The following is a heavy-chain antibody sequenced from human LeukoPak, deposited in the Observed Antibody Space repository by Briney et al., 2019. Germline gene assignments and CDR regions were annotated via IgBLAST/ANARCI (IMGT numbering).Heavy chain of an antibody. CDR3: ATGGSLAADGDY. J-gene: IGHJ4*02. CDR2: IYNSEST. CDR1: GGSVSSGHYY. V-gene: IGHV4-61*03. Sequence: KPSETLSLTCTVSGGSVSSGHYYWSWIRQPPGKGLEWIGYIYNSESTNYNPSLKSRVTISVDTSKNHFSLKLSSVTAADTAVYYCATGGSLAADGDYWGQGTLVTVSS. D-gene: IGHD6-13*01.